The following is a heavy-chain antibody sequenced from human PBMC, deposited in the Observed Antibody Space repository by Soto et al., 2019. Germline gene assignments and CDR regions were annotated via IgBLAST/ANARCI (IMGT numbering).Heavy chain of an antibody. CDR2: ISGSGGST. D-gene: IGHD3-9*01. J-gene: IGHJ5*02. Sequence: GGSLRLSCAASGFTFSSYAMSWVRQAPGKGLEWVSAISGSGGSTYYADSVKGRFTISRDNSKNTLYLQTNSLRAEDTAVYYCAKDLDYDILTGNWFDPWGQGTLVTVSS. CDR1: GFTFSSYA. V-gene: IGHV3-23*01. CDR3: AKDLDYDILTGNWFDP.